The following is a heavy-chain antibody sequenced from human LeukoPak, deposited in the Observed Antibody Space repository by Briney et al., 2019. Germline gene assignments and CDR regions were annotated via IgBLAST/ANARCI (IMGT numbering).Heavy chain of an antibody. CDR2: ISGDGGST. V-gene: IGHV3-43*02. CDR3: ARGGRDGYNRGVDP. D-gene: IGHD5-24*01. Sequence: GGSLRLSCAASGFTFDDYAMHWVRQAPGKGLEWVSLISGDGGSTYYADSVKGRFTISRDNAKNSLYLQMNSLRAEDTAVYYCARGGRDGYNRGVDPWGQGTRVTVSS. CDR1: GFTFDDYA. J-gene: IGHJ5*02.